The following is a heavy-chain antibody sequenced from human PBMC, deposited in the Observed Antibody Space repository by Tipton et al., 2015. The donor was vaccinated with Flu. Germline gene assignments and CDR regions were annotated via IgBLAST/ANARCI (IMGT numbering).Heavy chain of an antibody. CDR2: IYPGVST. Sequence: TLSLTCKVSIDSISGYYWSWVRQSAGKGLEWIGRIYPGVSTNYNPSLRSRLTLSVDTSKSQFSLMLRSVTAADTAVYYCARLSYYDVDLKNFYFDYWGQGALVTVSS. CDR1: IDSISGYY. V-gene: IGHV4-4*07. J-gene: IGHJ4*02. D-gene: IGHD3-10*02. CDR3: ARLSYYDVDLKNFYFDY.